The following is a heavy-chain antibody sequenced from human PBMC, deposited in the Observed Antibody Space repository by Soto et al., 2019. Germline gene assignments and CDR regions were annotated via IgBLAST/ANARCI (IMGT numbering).Heavy chain of an antibody. V-gene: IGHV3-48*01. Sequence: GGSLRLSCAASGFTFSSYSMNWVRQAPGKGLEWVSYISSSSSTIYYADSVKGRLTISRDNAKNSLYLQMNSLRAEDTAVYYCARDGLPDAFDIWGQGTMVTVSS. CDR2: ISSSSSTI. CDR1: GFTFSSYS. J-gene: IGHJ3*02. CDR3: ARDGLPDAFDI.